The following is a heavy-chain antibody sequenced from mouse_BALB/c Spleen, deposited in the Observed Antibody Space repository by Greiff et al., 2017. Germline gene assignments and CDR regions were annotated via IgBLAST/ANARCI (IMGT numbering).Heavy chain of an antibody. CDR3: ARDYRGAMDY. J-gene: IGHJ4*01. D-gene: IGHD1-1*02. V-gene: IGHV5-6-5*01. CDR1: GFTFSSYA. Sequence: EVMLVESGGGLVKPGGSLKLSCAASGFTFSSYAMSWVRQTPEKRLEWVASISSGGSTYYPDSVKGRFTISRDNARNILYLQMSSLRSGDTAMYYCARDYRGAMDYWGQGTSVTVSS. CDR2: ISSGGST.